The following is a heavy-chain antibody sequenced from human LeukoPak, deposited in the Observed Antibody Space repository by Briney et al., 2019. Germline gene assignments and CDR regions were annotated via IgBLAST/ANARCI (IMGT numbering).Heavy chain of an antibody. D-gene: IGHD4-23*01. CDR3: AASFDPLDYGGNSADY. J-gene: IGHJ4*02. Sequence: SVKVSCKASGFTFTSSAMQWVRQARGQRLEWIGWIVVGSGNTNYAQKFQERVTITRDMSTSTAYMEPSSLRSEDTAVYYCAASFDPLDYGGNSADYWGQGTLVTVSS. CDR2: IVVGSGNT. CDR1: GFTFTSSA. V-gene: IGHV1-58*02.